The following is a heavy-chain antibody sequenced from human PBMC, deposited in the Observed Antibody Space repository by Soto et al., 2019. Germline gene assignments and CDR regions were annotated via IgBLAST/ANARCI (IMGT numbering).Heavy chain of an antibody. Sequence: ASVKVSCKVSGYSFVGYYLHWMRQAPGQGLEWLGWINPTTGGTNYPQKFQGRVTMTRDTSISTAYMELSSLRSDDTAVYFCASKICEYNFDYWGQGTLVTVSS. CDR3: ASKICEYNFDY. D-gene: IGHD3-3*01. J-gene: IGHJ4*02. CDR1: GYSFVGYY. V-gene: IGHV1-2*02. CDR2: INPTTGGT.